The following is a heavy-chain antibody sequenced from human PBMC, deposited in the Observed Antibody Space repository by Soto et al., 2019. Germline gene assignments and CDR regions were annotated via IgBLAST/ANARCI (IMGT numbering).Heavy chain of an antibody. D-gene: IGHD3-3*01. CDR3: AKGRYDFWSGYFYGMDV. Sequence: GGSLRLSCAASGFTFSSYAMSWVRQAPGKGLEWVSAISGSGGSTYYADSVKGRFTISRDNSKNTLYLQMNSLRAEDTAVYYCAKGRYDFWSGYFYGMDVWRQGTTVTVSS. V-gene: IGHV3-23*01. CDR2: ISGSGGST. CDR1: GFTFSSYA. J-gene: IGHJ6*02.